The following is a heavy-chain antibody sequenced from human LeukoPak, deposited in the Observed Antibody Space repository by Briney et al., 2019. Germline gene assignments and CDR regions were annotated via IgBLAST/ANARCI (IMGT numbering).Heavy chain of an antibody. CDR2: ISSRGTAI. CDR1: GFTFSSYS. J-gene: IGHJ5*02. V-gene: IGHV3-48*01. CDR3: ARDLVGGTS. Sequence: GGSLRLSCAASGFTFSSYSMNWVRQAPGKGLEWISYISSRGTAIYYADSVQGRFTISRDNAKNSLYLQMNSLRVEDTAVYYCARDLVGGTSWGQGTLVTVSS. D-gene: IGHD1-26*01.